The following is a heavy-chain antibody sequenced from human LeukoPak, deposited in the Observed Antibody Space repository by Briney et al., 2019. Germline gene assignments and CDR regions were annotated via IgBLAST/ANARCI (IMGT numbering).Heavy chain of an antibody. CDR1: GYTFTSYY. D-gene: IGHD3-22*01. CDR3: ASVSDYYDSSGTRDY. J-gene: IGHJ4*02. V-gene: IGHV1-46*01. Sequence: ASVKVSCKXSGYTFTSYYMHWVRQAPGQGLEWMGIINPSGGSTSYAQKFQGRVTMTRDTSTSTVYMELSSLRSEDTAVYYCASVSDYYDSSGTRDYWGQGTLVTVSS. CDR2: INPSGGST.